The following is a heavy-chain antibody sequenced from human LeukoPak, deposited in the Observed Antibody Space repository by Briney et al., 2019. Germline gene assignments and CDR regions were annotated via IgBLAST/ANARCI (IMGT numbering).Heavy chain of an antibody. CDR3: ARGLPYPRYYYDSRSDY. V-gene: IGHV3-66*01. CDR2: IYSGGST. J-gene: IGHJ4*02. D-gene: IGHD3-22*01. CDR1: GFTLSSNY. Sequence: QAGGSLRLSCAASGFTLSSNYMSWVRQAPGKGLEWVSVIYSGGSTYYADSVKGRFTISRDNSKNTLYLQMNSLRAEDTAVYYCARGLPYPRYYYDSRSDYWGQGTLVTVSS.